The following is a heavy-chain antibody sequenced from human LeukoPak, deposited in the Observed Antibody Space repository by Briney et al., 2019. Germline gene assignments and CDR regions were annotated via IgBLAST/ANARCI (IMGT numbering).Heavy chain of an antibody. D-gene: IGHD3-10*01. V-gene: IGHV1-2*02. Sequence: ASVKVSCKASGYTFTGYYMHWVRQAPGQGLEWMGWINPNSGGTNYAQKFQGRVTMTGDTSISTAYMELSRLRSDDTAVYYCARVRDDDYYYGMDVWGQGTTVTVSS. CDR2: INPNSGGT. CDR3: ARVRDDDYYYGMDV. J-gene: IGHJ6*02. CDR1: GYTFTGYY.